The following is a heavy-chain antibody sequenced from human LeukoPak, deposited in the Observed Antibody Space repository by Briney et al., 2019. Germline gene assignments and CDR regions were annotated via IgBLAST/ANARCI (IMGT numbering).Heavy chain of an antibody. D-gene: IGHD3-9*01. Sequence: GGSLRLSCAASGFTFSSYSMNWVRQAPGKGLEWVSYISSSSSTIYYADSVKGRFTISRDNAKNSLYLQMNSLRAEDTAVYYCARVRYFDWLLMGWFDPSGQGTLVTVSS. V-gene: IGHV3-48*01. J-gene: IGHJ5*02. CDR3: ARVRYFDWLLMGWFDP. CDR2: ISSSSSTI. CDR1: GFTFSSYS.